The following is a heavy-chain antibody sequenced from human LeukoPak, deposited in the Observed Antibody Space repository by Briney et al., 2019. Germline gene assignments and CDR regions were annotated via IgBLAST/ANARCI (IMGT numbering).Heavy chain of an antibody. V-gene: IGHV3-66*01. CDR3: ARDLEAANTYYFDY. CDR2: ISSAGTT. J-gene: IGHJ4*02. D-gene: IGHD6-13*01. CDR1: GFTVSSSY. Sequence: PGGSLRLSCAASGFTVSSSYMSWVRQAPGKGLGWVSTISSAGTTYYADSVKGRFTISRDNSKNTVYLQVNSLRDEDTAVYYCARDLEAANTYYFDYWGQGTMVTVSS.